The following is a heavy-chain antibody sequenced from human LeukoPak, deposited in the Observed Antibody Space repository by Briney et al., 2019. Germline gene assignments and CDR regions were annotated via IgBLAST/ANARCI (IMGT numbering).Heavy chain of an antibody. J-gene: IGHJ3*02. CDR1: GGSFSGYY. Sequence: SETLSLTCAVYGGSFSGYYWSWIRQPPGKGLEWIGEINHSGSTNYNPSLKSRVTISVDTSKNQFSLKLSSVTAADTAVYYCTTAMGVVEMATIGRGSPPHDAFDIWGQGTMVTVSS. D-gene: IGHD5-24*01. V-gene: IGHV4-34*01. CDR3: TTAMGVVEMATIGRGSPPHDAFDI. CDR2: INHSGST.